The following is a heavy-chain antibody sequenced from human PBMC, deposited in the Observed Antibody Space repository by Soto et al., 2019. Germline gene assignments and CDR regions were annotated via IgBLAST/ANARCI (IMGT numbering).Heavy chain of an antibody. CDR2: IDPSDSYT. D-gene: IGHD6-13*01. V-gene: IGHV5-10-1*01. Sequence: GESLKISCKGSGYSFTSYWISWVRQMPGKGLEWMGRIDPSDSYTNYSPSFQGHVTISADKSISTAYLQWSSLKASDTAMYYCARHDGGGGSWYRYYYYGKDVWGQGTTVTVSS. CDR1: GYSFTSYW. J-gene: IGHJ6*02. CDR3: ARHDGGGGSWYRYYYYGKDV.